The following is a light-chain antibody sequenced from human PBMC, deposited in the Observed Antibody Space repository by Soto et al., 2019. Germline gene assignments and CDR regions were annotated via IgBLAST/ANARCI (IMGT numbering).Light chain of an antibody. CDR2: AAS. Sequence: DIQMTQSPPSLSASVGDRVTITCRASQSISNHLNWYQQKPGKAPKLLIFAASSLQSGVPSRFSGSRSGPDLTLTISSLQPEDFATYYCQQSYSSPPTFGQGTKVDIK. V-gene: IGKV1-39*01. CDR3: QQSYSSPPT. CDR1: QSISNH. J-gene: IGKJ1*01.